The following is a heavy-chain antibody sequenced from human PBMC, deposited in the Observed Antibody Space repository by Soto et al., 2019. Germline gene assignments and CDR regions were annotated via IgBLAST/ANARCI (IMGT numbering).Heavy chain of an antibody. D-gene: IGHD4-17*01. V-gene: IGHV3-74*01. Sequence: EVQLVESGGGLVQPGGSLRLSCAASGFTFFAYWIHWVRQVPGKGLVWVSRINSDGSHTSYADSVRGRFTISRDNSKNTVYLQMKRLKAQDTAVYYCAKEGDYAAYAGENWFDSWGQGRLVTVSS. CDR1: GFTFFAYW. CDR3: AKEGDYAAYAGENWFDS. CDR2: INSDGSHT. J-gene: IGHJ5*01.